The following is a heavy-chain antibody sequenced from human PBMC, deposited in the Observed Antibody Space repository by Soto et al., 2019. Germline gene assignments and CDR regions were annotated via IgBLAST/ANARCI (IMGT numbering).Heavy chain of an antibody. CDR1: GYTFTNYA. CDR3: AILRYFGEGMGFDP. J-gene: IGHJ5*02. D-gene: IGHD3-9*01. Sequence: QVQLVQSGAEVKKPRASVKVSCKASGYTFTNYAMHWVRQAPGQRLEWMGWINAGNGNAKYSQKFQGRVTITRDTSASTDYMELSSLRSEDTAVYSCAILRYFGEGMGFDPWGQGTLVTVSS. V-gene: IGHV1-3*01. CDR2: INAGNGNA.